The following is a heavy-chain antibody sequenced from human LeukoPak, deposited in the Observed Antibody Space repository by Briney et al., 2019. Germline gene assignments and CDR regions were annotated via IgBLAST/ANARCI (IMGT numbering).Heavy chain of an antibody. CDR2: ISSTGGST. J-gene: IGHJ4*02. V-gene: IGHV3-23*01. CDR1: GFTFASYA. Sequence: GGSLRLSCAASGFTFASYAVSWVRQAPGKGLEWVSTISSTGGSTYYADSVKGRFTISRDNAKNSLYLQMNSLRAEDTAVYYCARDTLAVWGQGTLVTVS. CDR3: ARDTLAV.